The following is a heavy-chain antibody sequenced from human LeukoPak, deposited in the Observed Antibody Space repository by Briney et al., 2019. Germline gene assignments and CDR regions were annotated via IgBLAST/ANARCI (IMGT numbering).Heavy chain of an antibody. V-gene: IGHV3-21*01. CDR1: GFTFSSYS. D-gene: IGHD3-22*01. J-gene: IGHJ3*02. CDR3: ARDIGYYYDSSNQDAFDI. Sequence: NPGGSLRLSCAASGFTFSSYSMNWVRQAPGKGLEWVSSISSSSSYIYYADSVKGRFIISRDNAKNSLYLQMNSLRAEDTAVYYCARDIGYYYDSSNQDAFDIWGRGTMVTVSS. CDR2: ISSSSSYI.